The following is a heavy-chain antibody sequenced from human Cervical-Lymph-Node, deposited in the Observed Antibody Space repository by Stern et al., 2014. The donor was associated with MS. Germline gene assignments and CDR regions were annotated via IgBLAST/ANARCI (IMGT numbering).Heavy chain of an antibody. CDR1: GASFTDNY. D-gene: IGHD1-1*01. Sequence: QVQLQQWGAGLLRPSETLSLTCAVHGASFTDNYWSWIRQTPGKGLEWIGEINHSGKTHNNPSLLSRVTLSVASSKNQFSLKLNSVTAADTAVYYCARERKVERSARVFVSFDVWGQGTLLTVSS. V-gene: IGHV4-34*01. CDR2: INHSGKT. J-gene: IGHJ3*01. CDR3: ARERKVERSARVFVSFDV.